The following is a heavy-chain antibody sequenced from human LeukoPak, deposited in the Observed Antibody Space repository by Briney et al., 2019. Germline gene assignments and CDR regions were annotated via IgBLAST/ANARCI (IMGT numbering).Heavy chain of an antibody. D-gene: IGHD1-7*01. Sequence: GESLKISCKGSGYTFTGYYMHWVRQAPGQGLEWMGWINPNSGGTNYAQKFQGRVTMTRDTSISTAYMELRSLRSDDTAMYYCARANNWNYALGYWGQGTLVTVSS. J-gene: IGHJ4*02. CDR3: ARANNWNYALGY. CDR2: INPNSGGT. CDR1: GYTFTGYY. V-gene: IGHV1-2*02.